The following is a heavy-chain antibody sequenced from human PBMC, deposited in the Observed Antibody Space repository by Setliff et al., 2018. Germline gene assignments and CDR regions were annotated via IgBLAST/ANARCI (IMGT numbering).Heavy chain of an antibody. CDR3: ARHPSSGSYYGGSIFYFDD. Sequence: PSETLSLTCTVSGGPISSSNYYWGWIRQPPGKGLEWIGSINYRGNTHDNPSLRGRVTMSVDTSKSHFSLRLSSLTAADTAVYYCARHPSSGSYYGGSIFYFDDWGPGILVTVSS. V-gene: IGHV4-39*01. CDR1: GGPISSSNYY. D-gene: IGHD1-26*01. J-gene: IGHJ4*02. CDR2: INYRGNT.